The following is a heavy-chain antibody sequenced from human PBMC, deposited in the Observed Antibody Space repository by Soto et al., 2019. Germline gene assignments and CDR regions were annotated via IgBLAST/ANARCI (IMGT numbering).Heavy chain of an antibody. V-gene: IGHV3-21*01. CDR3: TRDASRDSSARGWFDP. CDR1: GFTFRSFT. CDR2: ISSNSAYI. Sequence: GGSLRLSCAASGFTFRSFTMNWVRQAPGKGLEWVSTISSNSAYIYYTDALRGRLTISRDNAKNSLHLQMNSLRAEDTAVYYCTRDASRDSSARGWFDPWGPGTLVTVSS. D-gene: IGHD6-13*01. J-gene: IGHJ5*02.